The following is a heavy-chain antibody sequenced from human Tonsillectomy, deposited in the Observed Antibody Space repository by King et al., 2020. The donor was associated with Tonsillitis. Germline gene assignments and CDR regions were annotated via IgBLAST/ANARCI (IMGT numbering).Heavy chain of an antibody. J-gene: IGHJ4*02. D-gene: IGHD3-3*01. V-gene: IGHV4-34*01. CDR1: GGSFSTYY. CDR3: ARGSLTIFGVAPHY. Sequence: VQLQQWGAGLLKPSETLSLTCAVYGGSFSTYYWSWIRQPPGKGLEWIGEINHSGSTNYNPSLKSRVTISVGTSKNQFSLKVSSVTAADTALYYCARGSLTIFGVAPHYWGQGTLVTVSS. CDR2: INHSGST.